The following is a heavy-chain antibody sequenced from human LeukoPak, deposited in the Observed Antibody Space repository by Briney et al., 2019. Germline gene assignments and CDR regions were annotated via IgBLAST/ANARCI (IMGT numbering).Heavy chain of an antibody. V-gene: IGHV3-7*03. J-gene: IGHJ5*02. Sequence: GGSLRLSRAASGFTFSSYWMSWVRQAPWKGLEWVANIKQDGSEKYCMDSVKGRFTVSRDNAKNSLYLQMNSLRAEDTAVYHCARVDGHAHWFDPRGQGTLVTVSS. CDR1: GFTFSSYW. CDR3: ARVDGHAHWFDP. CDR2: IKQDGSEK.